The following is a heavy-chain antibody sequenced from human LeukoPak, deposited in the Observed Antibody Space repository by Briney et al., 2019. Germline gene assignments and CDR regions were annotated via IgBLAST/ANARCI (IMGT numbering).Heavy chain of an antibody. Sequence: GASVKVSCKASGYTFTNNFMHWARQAPGQGLEWIGIINPSGDNTWYAQKFQGRVTMTRDTSISTAYMELSRLRSDDTAVYYCARGGSRLRQLVLFNGDWFDPWGQGTLVTVSS. CDR1: GYTFTNNF. J-gene: IGHJ5*02. V-gene: IGHV1-46*01. D-gene: IGHD6-13*01. CDR2: INPSGDNT. CDR3: ARGGSRLRQLVLFNGDWFDP.